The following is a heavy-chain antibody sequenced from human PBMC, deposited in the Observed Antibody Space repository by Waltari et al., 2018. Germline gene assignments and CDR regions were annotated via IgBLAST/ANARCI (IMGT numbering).Heavy chain of an antibody. CDR3: ATHYGGNSGWRDY. J-gene: IGHJ4*02. CDR1: GSTLTELP. Sequence: QVQLVQSGAEGKKPGASVKGSCKVSGSTLTELPMHVVRQAPGKGLGWMGGFDPEDGETIDAQKFQGRDTMPEDTSTDPAYMELSSLRSEDTAVYYCATHYGGNSGWRDYWGQGTLVTVSS. CDR2: FDPEDGET. V-gene: IGHV1-24*01. D-gene: IGHD4-17*01.